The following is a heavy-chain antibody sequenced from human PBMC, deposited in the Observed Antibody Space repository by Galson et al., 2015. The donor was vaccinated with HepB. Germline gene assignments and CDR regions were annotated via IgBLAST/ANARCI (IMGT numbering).Heavy chain of an antibody. D-gene: IGHD2-15*01. CDR1: GGTFSSYA. Sequence: SVKVSCKASGGTFSSYAISWVRQAPGQGLEWMGGIIPIFGTANYAQKFQGRVTITADESTSTAYMELSSLRSEDTAVYYCAGSLVVLGLTYYNWFDPWGQGTLVTVSS. CDR2: IIPIFGTA. V-gene: IGHV1-69*13. J-gene: IGHJ5*02. CDR3: AGSLVVLGLTYYNWFDP.